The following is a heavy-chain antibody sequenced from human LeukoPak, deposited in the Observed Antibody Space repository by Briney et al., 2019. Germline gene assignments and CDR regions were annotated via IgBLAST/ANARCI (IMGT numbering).Heavy chain of an antibody. Sequence: QPGGSLRLSCAASGFTFSSYAMHWVRQAPGKGLEWVAVIRYDGSNKYYADSVKGRFTISRDNSKNTLYLQMNSLRAEDTAVYYCAKDPIAARPTTFDYWGQGTLVTVSS. CDR2: IRYDGSNK. D-gene: IGHD6-6*01. CDR1: GFTFSSYA. J-gene: IGHJ4*02. CDR3: AKDPIAARPTTFDY. V-gene: IGHV3-30*02.